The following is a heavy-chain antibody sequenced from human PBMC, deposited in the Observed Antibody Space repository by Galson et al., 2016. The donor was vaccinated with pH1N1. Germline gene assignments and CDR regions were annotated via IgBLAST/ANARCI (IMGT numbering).Heavy chain of an antibody. D-gene: IGHD6-13*01. CDR1: GYRFRDYY. CDR3: ARVEGREEAGTTD. CDR2: VDPKTGGP. V-gene: IGHV1-2*06. Sequence: SVKVSCKASGYRFRDYYVHWVRQAPGHGLEWIGRVDPKTGGPKYGQKFQGRVTMTSDTSITRGYRELTRLKSDDTALYYFARVEGREEAGTTDWGLGTLVTVSS. J-gene: IGHJ4*01.